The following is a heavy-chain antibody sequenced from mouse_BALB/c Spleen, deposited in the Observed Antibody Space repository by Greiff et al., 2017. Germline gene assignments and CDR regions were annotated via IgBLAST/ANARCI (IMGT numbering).Heavy chain of an antibody. CDR2: IDPANGNT. CDR1: GFNIKDTY. V-gene: IGHV14-3*02. D-gene: IGHD2-2*01. Sequence: VQLKESGAELVKPGASVKLSCTASGFNIKDTYMHWVKQRPEQGLEWIGRIDPANGNTKYDPKFQGKATITADTSSNTAYLQLSSLTSEDTAVYYCALEWGGYEFDYWGQGTTLTVSS. J-gene: IGHJ2*01. CDR3: ALEWGGYEFDY.